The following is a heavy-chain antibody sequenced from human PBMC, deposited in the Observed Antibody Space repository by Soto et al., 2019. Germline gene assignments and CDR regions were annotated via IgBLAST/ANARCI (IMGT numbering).Heavy chain of an antibody. CDR3: ARGLYNWNDAYNNWFDP. V-gene: IGHV4-31*03. D-gene: IGHD1-1*01. Sequence: TLPLTCNVAGGCMSSGGYDWSWIRQHPGKGLEWIGYIYYSGSTYYNPSLKSRVTISVDTSKNQFSLKLSSVTAADTAVYYCARGLYNWNDAYNNWFDPWGRGTLVTVSA. CDR1: GGCMSSGGYD. J-gene: IGHJ5*02. CDR2: IYYSGST.